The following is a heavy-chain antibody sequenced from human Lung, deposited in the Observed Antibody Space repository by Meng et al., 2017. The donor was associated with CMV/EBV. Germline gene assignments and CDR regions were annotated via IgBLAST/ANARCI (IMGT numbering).Heavy chain of an antibody. J-gene: IGHJ4*02. CDR2: ISSSGSTI. V-gene: IGHV3-48*03. Sequence: GESLKISCAASGFTFSSYEMNWVHQAPGKGLEWVSYISSSGSTIYYADSVKGRFTISRDNAKNSLYLQMNSLRAEDTAVYYCARTRFFDWLLYPFDDWGKGTLVTVSS. D-gene: IGHD3-9*01. CDR1: GFTFSSYE. CDR3: ARTRFFDWLLYPFDD.